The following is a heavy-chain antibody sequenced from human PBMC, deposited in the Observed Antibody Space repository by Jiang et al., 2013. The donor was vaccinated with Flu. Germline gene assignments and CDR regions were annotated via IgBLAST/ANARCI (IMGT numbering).Heavy chain of an antibody. CDR2: INPNSGGT. J-gene: IGHJ4*02. D-gene: IGHD6-19*01. CDR1: GYTFTGYY. V-gene: IGHV1-2*02. CDR3: ARIRSKATTQWLVGEGKDY. Sequence: PGASVKVSCKASGYTFTGYYMHWVRQAPGQGLEWMGWINPNSGGTNYAQKFQGRVTMTRDTSISTAYMELSRLRSDDTAVYYCARIRSKATTQWLVGEGKDYWGQGTLVTVSS.